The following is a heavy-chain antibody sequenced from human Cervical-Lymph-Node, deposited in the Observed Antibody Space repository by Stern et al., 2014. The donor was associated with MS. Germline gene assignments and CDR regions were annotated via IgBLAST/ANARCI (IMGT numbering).Heavy chain of an antibody. CDR2: ISSSSSTI. CDR3: ARVHSDPQFDY. Sequence: VQLVESGGGLVQPGGSLRLSCAASGFTFSSYSMNWVRQAPGKGLEWVSYISSSSSTIYYADSVKGRFTISRDNAKNSLYLQMNSLRAEDTAVYYCARVHSDPQFDYWGQGTLVTVSS. J-gene: IGHJ4*02. CDR1: GFTFSSYS. V-gene: IGHV3-48*01. D-gene: IGHD2-21*01.